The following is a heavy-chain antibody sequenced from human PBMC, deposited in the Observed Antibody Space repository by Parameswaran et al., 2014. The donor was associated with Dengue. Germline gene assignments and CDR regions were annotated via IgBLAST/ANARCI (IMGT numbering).Heavy chain of an antibody. CDR2: ISGSGGST. V-gene: IGHV3-23*01. D-gene: IGHD3-3*01. J-gene: IGHJ4*02. Sequence: SNARWIRQPPGKGLEWVSAISGSGGSTYYADSVKGRFTISRDNSKNTLYLQMNSLRAEDTAVYYCAKEYSGYYFSWGQGTLVTVSS. CDR3: AKEYSGYYFS. CDR1: SNA.